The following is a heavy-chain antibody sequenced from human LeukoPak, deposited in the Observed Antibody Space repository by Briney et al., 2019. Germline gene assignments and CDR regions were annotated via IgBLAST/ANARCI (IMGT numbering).Heavy chain of an antibody. D-gene: IGHD6-13*01. CDR1: GGSFSGYY. CDR2: INHSGST. CDR3: ARVGSSWYKYFDY. Sequence: SETLSLTCAVYGGSFSGYYWSWIRQPPGKGLEWIGEINHSGSTNYNPSLKSRVTISVDTSKNQFTLKLSSVTAADTAVYYCARVGSSWYKYFDYWGQGTLVTVSS. V-gene: IGHV4-34*01. J-gene: IGHJ4*02.